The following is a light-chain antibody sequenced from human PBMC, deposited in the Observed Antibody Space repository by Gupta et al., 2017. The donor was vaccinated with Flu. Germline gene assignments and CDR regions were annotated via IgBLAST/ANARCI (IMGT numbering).Light chain of an antibody. Sequence: VMTQSPLALSVTPGEAASISCRSSQSLLHINGYNYLDWYLQKPGQPPQLLIYLASNRAFGVPDRFSGSGSGTIFTLKISRVEAEDVGIYYCMQALQTPPTFGQGTKVEIK. CDR3: MQALQTPPT. J-gene: IGKJ1*01. CDR1: QSLLHINGYNY. CDR2: LAS. V-gene: IGKV2-28*01.